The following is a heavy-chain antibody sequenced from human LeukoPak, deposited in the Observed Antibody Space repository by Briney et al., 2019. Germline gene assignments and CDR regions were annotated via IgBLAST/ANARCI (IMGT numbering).Heavy chain of an antibody. D-gene: IGHD6-13*01. CDR1: GFTFSSYA. CDR2: ISSNGGST. J-gene: IGHJ3*02. Sequence: AGGSLRLSCAASGFTFSSYAMHWVRQAPGKGLEYVSAISSNGGSTYYANSVKGRFTISRDNSKNTLYLQMGSLRAEDMAVYYCARGPYSSSWYTYGANAFDIWGQGTMVTVSS. CDR3: ARGPYSSSWYTYGANAFDI. V-gene: IGHV3-64*01.